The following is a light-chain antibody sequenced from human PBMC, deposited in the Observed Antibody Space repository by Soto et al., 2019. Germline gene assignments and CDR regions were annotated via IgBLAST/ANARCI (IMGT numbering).Light chain of an antibody. J-gene: IGKJ1*01. CDR3: QQYGRSRT. Sequence: EIVLTQSPGTLSLSPGERATLSCRASQSVSSSYLAWYQQKPGQAPRLLIYGASSRATGIPDRFSGSGSGTDFTITISMLEPEDFAVYYCQQYGRSRTFGQGAKVEIK. CDR1: QSVSSSY. V-gene: IGKV3-20*01. CDR2: GAS.